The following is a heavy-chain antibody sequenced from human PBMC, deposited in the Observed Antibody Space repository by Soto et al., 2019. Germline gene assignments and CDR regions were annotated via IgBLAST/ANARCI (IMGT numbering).Heavy chain of an antibody. CDR3: ATAYPRYCTNGVCYTGAFDI. Sequence: EASVKVSCKVSGYTLTELSMHWVRQAPGKGLEWMGGFDPEDGETIYAQKFQGRVTMTEDTSTDTAYMELSSLRSEDTAVYYCATAYPRYCTNGVCYTGAFDIWGQGTMVTVSS. CDR1: GYTLTELS. J-gene: IGHJ3*02. D-gene: IGHD2-8*01. CDR2: FDPEDGET. V-gene: IGHV1-24*01.